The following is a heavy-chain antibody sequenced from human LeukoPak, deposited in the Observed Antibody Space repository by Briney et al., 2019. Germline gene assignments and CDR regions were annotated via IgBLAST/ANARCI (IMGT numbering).Heavy chain of an antibody. V-gene: IGHV1-18*01. CDR3: ARDGDIVVVPAASRPHY. J-gene: IGHJ4*02. CDR1: GYTFTSYG. D-gene: IGHD2-2*01. Sequence: ASAKVSCKASGYTFTSYGISWVRQAPGQGLEWMGWISAYNGNTNYAQKLQGRVTITTDTSTSTAYMELRSLRSDDTAVYYCARDGDIVVVPAASRPHYWGQGTLVTVSS. CDR2: ISAYNGNT.